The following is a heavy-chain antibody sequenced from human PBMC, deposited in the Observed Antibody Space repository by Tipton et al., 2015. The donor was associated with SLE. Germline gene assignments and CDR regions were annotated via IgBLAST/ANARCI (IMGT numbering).Heavy chain of an antibody. CDR1: GGSFSGYY. J-gene: IGHJ3*02. CDR2: SNPSGST. V-gene: IGHV4-34*01. D-gene: IGHD3-22*01. CDR3: ARVTPSYYYDSSGHPYGAFDI. Sequence: TLSLTCAVYGGSFSGYYWSWIRQPPGKGLEWIGESNPSGSTNYNPSLKSRVTISADTSKNQFSLKLTSVTAADTAVYYCARVTPSYYYDSSGHPYGAFDIWGQGTVVTVSS.